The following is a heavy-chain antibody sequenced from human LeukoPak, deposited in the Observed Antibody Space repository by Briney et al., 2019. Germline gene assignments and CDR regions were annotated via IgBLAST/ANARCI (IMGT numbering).Heavy chain of an antibody. D-gene: IGHD3-10*01. J-gene: IGHJ6*03. Sequence: PSETLSLTCAVYGGSLSGYSWSWIRQPPGKGLEWIGEINHSGSTNYNPSLKSRVTISVDTSKNQFSLKLSSVTAADTAVYYCARGGGYYYGYYYMDVWGKGTTVTVSS. CDR1: GGSLSGYS. CDR2: INHSGST. V-gene: IGHV4-34*01. CDR3: ARGGGYYYGYYYMDV.